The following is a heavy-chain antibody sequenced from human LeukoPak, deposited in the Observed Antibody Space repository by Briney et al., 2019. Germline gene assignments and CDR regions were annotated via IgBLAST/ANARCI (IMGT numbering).Heavy chain of an antibody. CDR1: GFTFSSYA. Sequence: GRSLRLSCAAFGFTFSSYAMHWVRQVPGKGLEWVGQTVSEIDGGTTDYATPVKGRFTISRDDSKSTLYLQMNSLKIEDTAVYYCTTDEDWNYARKDVWGQGATVIVSS. CDR3: TTDEDWNYARKDV. V-gene: IGHV3-15*04. CDR2: TVSEIDGGTT. J-gene: IGHJ6*02. D-gene: IGHD1-7*01.